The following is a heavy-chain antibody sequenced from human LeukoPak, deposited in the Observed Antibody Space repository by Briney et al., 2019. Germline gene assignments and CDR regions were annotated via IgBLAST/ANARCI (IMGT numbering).Heavy chain of an antibody. CDR2: ISGSGVST. CDR3: AKVSRSYYDILTGPFDY. Sequence: PGGSLRLSCAASGFAFSSYEMNWVRQAPGKGLEWVSAISGSGVSTYYADSVKGRFTISRDNSKNTLYLQMNSLRAEDTAVYYWAKVSRSYYDILTGPFDYWGQGTLVTVSS. CDR1: GFAFSSYE. V-gene: IGHV3-23*01. J-gene: IGHJ4*02. D-gene: IGHD3-9*01.